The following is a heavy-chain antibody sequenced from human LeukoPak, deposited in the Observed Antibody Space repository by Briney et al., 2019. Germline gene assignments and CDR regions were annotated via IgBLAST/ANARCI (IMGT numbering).Heavy chain of an antibody. CDR2: INHGGST. V-gene: IGHV4-34*09. CDR1: GFTFSSYS. Sequence: LRLSCAASGFTFSSYSMNWVRQAPGKGLEWIGEINHGGSTNYNPSLKSRVTISVDTSKNQFSLKLSSVTAADTAVYYCARAPDSSGWYPGAFDIWGQGTMVTVSS. CDR3: ARAPDSSGWYPGAFDI. J-gene: IGHJ3*02. D-gene: IGHD6-19*01.